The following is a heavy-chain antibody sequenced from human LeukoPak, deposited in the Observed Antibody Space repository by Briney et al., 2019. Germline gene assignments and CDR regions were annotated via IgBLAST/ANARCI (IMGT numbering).Heavy chain of an antibody. J-gene: IGHJ4*02. CDR1: GYSISSGYY. CDR2: IYHSGGT. CDR3: ARADYGDFFDY. V-gene: IGHV4-38-2*01. D-gene: IGHD4-17*01. Sequence: SETLSLTCAVSGYSISSGYYWGWIRQPPGKGLEWIGSIYHSGGTYYNPSLKSRVTISVDTSKNQFSLKLSSVTAADTAVYYCARADYGDFFDYWGQGTLVTVSS.